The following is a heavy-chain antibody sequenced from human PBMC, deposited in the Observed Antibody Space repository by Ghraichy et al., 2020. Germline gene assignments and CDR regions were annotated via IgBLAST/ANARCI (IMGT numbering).Heavy chain of an antibody. CDR1: GDSVSSNSAA. Sequence: SQTLSLTCAISGDSVSSNSAAWNWIRQSPSRGLEWLGRTYYRSKWYNDYAVSVKSRITINPDTSKNQFSLQLNSVTPEDTAVYYCAREGITMVRGGSLRFGWFDPWGQGTLVTVSS. D-gene: IGHD3-10*01. J-gene: IGHJ5*02. CDR3: AREGITMVRGGSLRFGWFDP. V-gene: IGHV6-1*01. CDR2: TYYRSKWYN.